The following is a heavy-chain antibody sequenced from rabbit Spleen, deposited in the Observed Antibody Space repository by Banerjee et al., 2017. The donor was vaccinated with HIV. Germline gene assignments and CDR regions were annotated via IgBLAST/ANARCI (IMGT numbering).Heavy chain of an antibody. Sequence: EQLEESGGGLVKPEGSLTLTCKASGFDFSGYGVSWVRQAPGKGLEWIACIYGGSSGFTYFASWAKGRFTISKTSSTTVTLQMTSLTAADTATYFCARDLVGVIGWNFYLWGPGTLVTVS. CDR2: IYGGSSGFT. V-gene: IGHV1S45*01. D-gene: IGHD1-1*01. CDR3: ARDLVGVIGWNFYL. J-gene: IGHJ4*01. CDR1: GFDFSGYG.